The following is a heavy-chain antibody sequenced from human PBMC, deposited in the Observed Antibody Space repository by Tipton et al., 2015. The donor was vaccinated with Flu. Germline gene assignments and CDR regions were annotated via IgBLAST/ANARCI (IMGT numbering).Heavy chain of an antibody. CDR1: GASVSNYY. J-gene: IGHJ6*03. Sequence: TLSLTCTVSGASVSNYYWSWIRQPPGKGLEWIGYIYYSGITDYTPSLKSRVTISLDTSKNQFSLKLTSVTAADTAVYFCARARRFLEWQFYYYYMDVWGKGATVTVSS. V-gene: IGHV4-59*02. CDR3: ARARRFLEWQFYYYYMDV. D-gene: IGHD3-3*01. CDR2: IYYSGIT.